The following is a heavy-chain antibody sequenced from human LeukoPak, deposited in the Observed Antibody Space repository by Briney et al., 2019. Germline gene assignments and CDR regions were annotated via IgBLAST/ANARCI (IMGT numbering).Heavy chain of an antibody. CDR3: ARHLGIRREYYFDY. V-gene: IGHV4-61*01. CDR2: IYYSGST. J-gene: IGHJ4*02. D-gene: IGHD7-27*01. CDR1: GGSISSGSYY. Sequence: PSETLSLTCTVSGGSISSGSYYWSWIRQPPGKGLEWIGYIYYSGSTNYNPSLKSRVTISVDTSKNQFSLKLSSVTAADTAVYYCARHLGIRREYYFDYWGQGTLVTVSS.